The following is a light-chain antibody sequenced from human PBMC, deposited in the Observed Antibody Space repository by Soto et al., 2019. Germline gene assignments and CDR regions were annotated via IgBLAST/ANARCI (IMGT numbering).Light chain of an antibody. CDR1: ENIRNF. J-gene: IGKJ2*01. CDR3: QRSFCIPYT. CDR2: TAS. Sequence: DIQMTQSPSSLSASVGDRVTITCRASENIRNFLNWYQQRPGKAPKLLIYTASSLQSGVPSRFSGSGYGTDFTLTISSLQPEDFATYYCQRSFCIPYTFGQGTKLEIK. V-gene: IGKV1-39*01.